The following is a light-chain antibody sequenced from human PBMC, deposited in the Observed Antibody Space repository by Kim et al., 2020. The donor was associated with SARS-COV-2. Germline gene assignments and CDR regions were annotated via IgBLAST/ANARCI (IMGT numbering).Light chain of an antibody. CDR1: QGVANS. J-gene: IGKJ1*01. CDR3: QRYNTYTWT. V-gene: IGKV1-16*01. CDR2: AAS. Sequence: DIQMTQSPSSLSASVGDTVTITCRASQGVANSLAWFQQKPGKAPKSLIYAASTLQTGVPSRFSGTGSRTYFTLTISSLQPEDSATYYCQRYNTYTWTFGQGTKVDIK.